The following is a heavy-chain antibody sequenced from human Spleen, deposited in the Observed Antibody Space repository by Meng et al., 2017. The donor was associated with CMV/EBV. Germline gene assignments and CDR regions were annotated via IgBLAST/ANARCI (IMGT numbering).Heavy chain of an antibody. J-gene: IGHJ4*02. CDR3: ARRKWFGELFYFDY. Sequence: SETLSLTCTVSGYSISSGYYWGWIRQPPGKGLEWIGFIFYSGNSNYNPSLNSRVTISLDTSKNQFSLKLSSVTTADTAVYYCARRKWFGELFYFDYWGQGTLVTVSS. D-gene: IGHD3-10*01. V-gene: IGHV4-38-2*02. CDR1: GYSISSGYY. CDR2: IFYSGNS.